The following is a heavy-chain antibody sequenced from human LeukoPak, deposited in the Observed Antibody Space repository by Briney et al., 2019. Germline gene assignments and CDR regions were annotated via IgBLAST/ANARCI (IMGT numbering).Heavy chain of an antibody. D-gene: IGHD5-12*01. J-gene: IGHJ4*02. CDR3: ARTARGYELYDY. Sequence: ASVKVSCKAFGGTFSSYAISWVRQAPGQGLEWMGRIIPILGIANYAQKFQGRVTITADKSTSTAYMELSSLRSEDTAVYYCARTARGYELYDYWGQGTLVTVSS. CDR2: IIPILGIA. CDR1: GGTFSSYA. V-gene: IGHV1-69*04.